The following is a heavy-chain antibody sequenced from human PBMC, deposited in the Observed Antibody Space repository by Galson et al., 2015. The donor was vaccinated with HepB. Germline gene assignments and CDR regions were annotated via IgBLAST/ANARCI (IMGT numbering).Heavy chain of an antibody. CDR1: GGSFTGYY. CDR2: IYYSGRT. Sequence: ETLSLTCTVSGGSFTGYYWNWIRQPPGKGLEWIGHIYYSGRTSYNPFLKSRLTISVDTSENQFSLKLTSVTAADTAVYYCARDVNGYLYFDYWGLGTQVTVSS. D-gene: IGHD5-24*01. CDR3: ARDVNGYLYFDY. J-gene: IGHJ4*02. V-gene: IGHV4-59*06.